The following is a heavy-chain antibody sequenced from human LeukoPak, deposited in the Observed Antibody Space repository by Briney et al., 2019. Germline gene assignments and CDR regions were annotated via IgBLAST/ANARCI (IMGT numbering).Heavy chain of an antibody. CDR1: GFTFSDYA. CDR3: AKDRRDVYIADALDI. J-gene: IGHJ3*02. CDR2: ISGSGSST. D-gene: IGHD5-24*01. V-gene: IGHV3-23*01. Sequence: GGSLRLSCAASGFTFSDYAMSWVRQAPGKGLEWVSSISGSGSSTYYADSVKGRFTISRDSSKNTLHLQMNSLRAEDTAVYYCAKDRRDVYIADALDIWGQGTMVTVSS.